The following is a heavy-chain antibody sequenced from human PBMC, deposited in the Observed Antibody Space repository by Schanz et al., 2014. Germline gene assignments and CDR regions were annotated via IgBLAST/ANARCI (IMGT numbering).Heavy chain of an antibody. CDR3: STTPNFYASGTYSWFDP. V-gene: IGHV3-15*01. CDR1: GFTFSNAW. D-gene: IGHD3-10*01. CDR2: IKSRSDGGTT. Sequence: EAQVVESGGGLVKPGGSLRLSCVASGFTFSNAWMNWVRQGPGNRLEWVGRIKSRSDGGTTDYAAPVKGRFITSRDDSRNTLYLQMSGLKTEDTAVYYCSTTPNFYASGTYSWFDPWGQGTRVTVSS. J-gene: IGHJ5*02.